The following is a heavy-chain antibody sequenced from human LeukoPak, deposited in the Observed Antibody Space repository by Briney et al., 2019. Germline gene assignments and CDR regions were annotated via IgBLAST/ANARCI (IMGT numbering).Heavy chain of an antibody. D-gene: IGHD6-13*01. CDR1: GFTFSSYA. CDR2: ISGSGGST. Sequence: GGSLRLSCAASGFTFSSYAMSWVSQAPGKGLEWVSAISGSGGSTYYADSVKGRFTISRDNSKNTLYLQMNSLRAEDTAVYYCAKPGSSSSWYDYWGQGTLVTVSS. V-gene: IGHV3-23*01. CDR3: AKPGSSSSWYDY. J-gene: IGHJ4*02.